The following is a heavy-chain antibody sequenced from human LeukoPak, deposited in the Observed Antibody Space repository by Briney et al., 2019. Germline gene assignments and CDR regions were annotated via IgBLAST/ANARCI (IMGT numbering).Heavy chain of an antibody. V-gene: IGHV4-34*01. CDR3: ARELRPKFGRKYYFDY. Sequence: SETLSLTCAVYGGSFSGYYWSWIRQPPGKGLEWIGEINHSGSTNYNPSLKSRVTISVDTSKNQFSLKLSSVTAADTAVYYCARELRPKFGRKYYFDYWGQGTLVTVSS. J-gene: IGHJ4*02. D-gene: IGHD1-26*01. CDR1: GGSFSGYY. CDR2: INHSGST.